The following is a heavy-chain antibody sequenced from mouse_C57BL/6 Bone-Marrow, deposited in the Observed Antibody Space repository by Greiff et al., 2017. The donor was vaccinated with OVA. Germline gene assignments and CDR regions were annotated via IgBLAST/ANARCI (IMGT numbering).Heavy chain of an antibody. CDR1: GYTFTSYW. D-gene: IGHD1-1*01. CDR3: ARKDGSSSAWFAY. Sequence: QVQLQQPGAELVRPGTSVKLSCKASGYTFTSYWMHWVKQRPGQGLEWIGVIDPSDSYTNYNPKFKGKATWTVDTSSSTAYMQLSSLTSEDSAVYYCARKDGSSSAWFAYWGQGTLVTVSA. V-gene: IGHV1-59*01. CDR2: IDPSDSYT. J-gene: IGHJ3*01.